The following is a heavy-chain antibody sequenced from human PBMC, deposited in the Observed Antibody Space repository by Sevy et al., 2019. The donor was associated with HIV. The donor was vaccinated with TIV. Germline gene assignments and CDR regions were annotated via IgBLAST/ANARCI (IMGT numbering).Heavy chain of an antibody. CDR1: GGSINSDH. CDR3: ARRNDFDI. CDR2: VYYTGGT. V-gene: IGHV4-59*08. Sequence: SETLSLTCTVSGGSINSDHWNWIRQPPGKGLEWIGYVYYTGGTNYNPSLKNRDTISVDRTKNQFSLKLTSMTAADTAVYYCARRNDFDIWGQGTMVTVSS. J-gene: IGHJ3*02.